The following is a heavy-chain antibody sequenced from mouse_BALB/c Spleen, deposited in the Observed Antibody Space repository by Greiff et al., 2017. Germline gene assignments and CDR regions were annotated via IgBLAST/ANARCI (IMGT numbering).Heavy chain of an antibody. V-gene: IGHV14-3*02. CDR1: GYYITDTY. D-gene: IGHD2-4*01. J-gene: IGHJ2*01. CDR3: ARYDNDAGFDY. CDR2: IDPYNGNT. Sequence: EVKLMESGAELVKPGASVKMSCTASGYYITDTYMNWVKQRTGQGLEWIGRIDPYNGNTKYDPKFQGKATMTADTSSSTAYMQLSSLTSEDTAVYYCARYDNDAGFDYWGQGTTLTVAS.